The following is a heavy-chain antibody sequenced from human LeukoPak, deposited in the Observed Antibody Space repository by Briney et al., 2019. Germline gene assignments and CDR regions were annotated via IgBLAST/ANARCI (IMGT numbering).Heavy chain of an antibody. CDR1: GFTFSSYS. Sequence: GGSLRLSCAASGFTFSSYSMNWGRQAPGKGLEWGSSISSSSRYIYYADSVKGRFTISRDNAKTSLYLQMNSLRAEDTAVYYCSSLRCTSLPPTGFYPWVQGSVVTVSS. CDR2: ISSSSRYI. J-gene: IGHJ5*02. CDR3: SSLRCTSLPPTGFYP. V-gene: IGHV3-21*01. D-gene: IGHD2-2*01.